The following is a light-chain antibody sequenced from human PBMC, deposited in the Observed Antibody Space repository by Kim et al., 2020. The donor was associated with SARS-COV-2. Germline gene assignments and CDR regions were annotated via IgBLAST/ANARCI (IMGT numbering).Light chain of an antibody. CDR2: LEGSGSY. Sequence: SVTLTCALSSGHSTYIIAWHQQQPGKAPRYLMKLEGSGSYNKGSGVPDRFSGSSSGADRYLTTSNLQSQDEADYYCETWDTNTRVFGGGTKLTVL. V-gene: IGLV4-60*03. CDR1: SGHSTYI. J-gene: IGLJ3*02. CDR3: ETWDTNTRV.